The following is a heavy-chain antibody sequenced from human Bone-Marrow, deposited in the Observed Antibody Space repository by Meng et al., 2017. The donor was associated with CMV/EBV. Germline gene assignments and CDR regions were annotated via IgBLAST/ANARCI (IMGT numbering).Heavy chain of an antibody. CDR3: ARLTVVPAGDGVDY. CDR1: GGSISSCDYF. Sequence: SGGSISSCDYFWSWLRQPPGQGLAWIWYIYYSGSTSYNPSLKSRVTISVDTSKNQFSLKLSSVTAADTAVYYCARLTVVPAGDGVDYWGQGTLVTVSS. D-gene: IGHD2-2*01. J-gene: IGHJ4*02. V-gene: IGHV4-30-4*08. CDR2: IYYSGST.